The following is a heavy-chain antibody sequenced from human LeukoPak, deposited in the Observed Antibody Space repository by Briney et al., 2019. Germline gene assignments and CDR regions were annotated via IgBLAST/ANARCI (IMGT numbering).Heavy chain of an antibody. V-gene: IGHV1-69*10. CDR2: IIPILGLR. D-gene: IGHD1-1*01. CDR1: GGTFSSHA. CDR3: ARGRGSRTGSNGDYLDY. J-gene: IGHJ4*02. Sequence: VKVSCKASGGTFSSHAINWVRQAPGQGLEWMGRIIPILGLRNYAQKFQGRVTISADKSTSTAYMDVTSLRSEDTAVYYCARGRGSRTGSNGDYLDYWDQGTLVTVSS.